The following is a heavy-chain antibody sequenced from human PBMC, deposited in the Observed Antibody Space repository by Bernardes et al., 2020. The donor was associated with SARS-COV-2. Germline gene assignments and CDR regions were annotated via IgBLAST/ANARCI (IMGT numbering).Heavy chain of an antibody. CDR1: GGSISAYY. Sequence: SEPLSLTCTVSGGSISAYYWSWFRQPPGMGLEWIGYLYYTGSTNYNPSLQSRVTISVDTSKNQFSLKLSSVTAADTAVYYCARGFDYWGQGILVTVSS. J-gene: IGHJ4*02. V-gene: IGHV4-59*01. CDR3: ARGFDY. CDR2: LYYTGST.